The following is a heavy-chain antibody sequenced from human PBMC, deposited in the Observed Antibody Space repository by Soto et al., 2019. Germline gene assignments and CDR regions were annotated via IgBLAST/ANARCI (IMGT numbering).Heavy chain of an antibody. Sequence: ASVKVSCKASGGTFSSNSITWVRQAPGQGLEWVGRIIPILNMAKYAQKFQGRVTITADKSTSTAYMELSSLRSEDTAVYYCSRGCTSNSCYAAPWGQGTLVTVSS. D-gene: IGHD2-2*01. CDR3: SRGCTSNSCYAAP. V-gene: IGHV1-69*02. CDR2: IIPILNMA. CDR1: GGTFSSNS. J-gene: IGHJ5*02.